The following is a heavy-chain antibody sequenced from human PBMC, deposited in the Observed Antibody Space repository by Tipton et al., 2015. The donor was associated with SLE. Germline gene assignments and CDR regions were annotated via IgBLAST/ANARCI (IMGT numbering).Heavy chain of an antibody. D-gene: IGHD3-3*01. CDR3: ARVGPEWFLRNGFDY. CDR1: GFTFSSYW. Sequence: SLRLSCVGSGFTFSSYWMTWVRQAPGRGLEWVANIQQDGGQRNYVDSLKGRFTISRDNAENSLYLLMNSLRAEDTAIYYCARVGPEWFLRNGFDYWGQGALVTVSS. CDR2: IQQDGGQR. V-gene: IGHV3-7*01. J-gene: IGHJ4*02.